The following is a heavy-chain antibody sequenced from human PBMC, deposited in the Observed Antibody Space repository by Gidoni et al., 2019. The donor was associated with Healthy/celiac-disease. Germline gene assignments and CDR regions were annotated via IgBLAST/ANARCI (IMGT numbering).Heavy chain of an antibody. CDR3: ARPGYSSGWYVNWFDP. J-gene: IGHJ5*02. D-gene: IGHD6-19*01. V-gene: IGHV1-69*01. Sequence: QVQLVQSGAEVKKPGSSVKVSCKASGGTFSSYALSWVRQAPGQALEWMGGITPIFGTANYAQKFQGRVTITADESTSTAYMELSSLRSEDTAVYYCARPGYSSGWYVNWFDPWGQGTLVTVSS. CDR2: ITPIFGTA. CDR1: GGTFSSYA.